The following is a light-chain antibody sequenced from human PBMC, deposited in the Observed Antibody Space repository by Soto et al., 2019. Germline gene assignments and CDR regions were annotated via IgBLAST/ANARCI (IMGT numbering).Light chain of an antibody. CDR1: QSVSSN. Sequence: EIGMTQSPATLSVSPGERATLSCRASQSVSSNLAWYQQKPGQAPRLLIYGASTRATGIPARFSGSGSGTEFTLTISSLQPDDFATYYCQQYYSYSTFGPGTKVDIK. CDR3: QQYYSYST. V-gene: IGKV3-15*01. J-gene: IGKJ3*01. CDR2: GAS.